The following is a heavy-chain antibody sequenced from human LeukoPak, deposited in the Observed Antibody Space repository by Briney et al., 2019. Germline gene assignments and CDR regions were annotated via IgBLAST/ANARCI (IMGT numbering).Heavy chain of an antibody. CDR3: ARVGISMRSAFDI. CDR1: GYTFTSNY. J-gene: IGHJ3*02. D-gene: IGHD2/OR15-2a*01. V-gene: IGHV1-46*01. Sequence: ASVKVSCKASGYTFTSNYIHWVRQAPGQGLEWMGIINPSGGGTTYAQKFQGRVTMTRDTSTSTVYMDLSSLRSEDTAVYYCARVGISMRSAFDIWGQGTMVTVSS. CDR2: INPSGGGT.